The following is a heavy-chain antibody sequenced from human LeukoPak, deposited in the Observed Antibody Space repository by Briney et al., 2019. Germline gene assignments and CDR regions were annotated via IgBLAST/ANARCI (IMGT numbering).Heavy chain of an antibody. CDR3: AKDGLTDSSSSNWFDP. CDR1: GFTFSSYG. J-gene: IGHJ5*02. V-gene: IGHV3-30*02. D-gene: IGHD6-13*01. Sequence: GGSLRLSCAASGFTFSSYGMHWVRQAPGKGLEWVAFIRYDGSNKYYADSVKGRFTISRDNSKNTLYLRMNSLRAEDTAVYYCAKDGLTDSSSSNWFDPWGQGTLVTVSS. CDR2: IRYDGSNK.